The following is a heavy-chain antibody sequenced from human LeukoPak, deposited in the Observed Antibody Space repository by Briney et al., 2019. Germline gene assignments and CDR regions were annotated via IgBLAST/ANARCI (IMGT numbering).Heavy chain of an antibody. J-gene: IGHJ5*02. D-gene: IGHD2-15*01. V-gene: IGHV4-34*01. CDR1: GGSFSGYY. CDR2: INHSGST. CDR3: ARGPKSYIVVVVAASRWFDP. Sequence: SETLSLTCAAYGGSFSGYYWSWIRQPPGKGLEWIGEINHSGSTNYNPSLKSRVTISVDTSKNQFSLKLSSVTAADTAVYYCARGPKSYIVVVVAASRWFDPWGQGTLVTVSS.